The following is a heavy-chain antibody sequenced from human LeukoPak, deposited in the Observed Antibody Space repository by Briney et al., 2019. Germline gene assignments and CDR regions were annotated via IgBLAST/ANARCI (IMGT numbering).Heavy chain of an antibody. D-gene: IGHD6-13*01. CDR1: GGSISSYY. CDR2: IYCSGST. CDR3: AREKAAAGNIDY. J-gene: IGHJ4*02. V-gene: IGHV4-59*01. Sequence: PSETLSLTCTVSGGSISSYYWSWIRQPPGKGLEWIGYIYCSGSTNYNPSLKSRVTISVDTSKNQFSLKLSSVTAADTAVYYCAREKAAAGNIDYWGQGTLVTVSS.